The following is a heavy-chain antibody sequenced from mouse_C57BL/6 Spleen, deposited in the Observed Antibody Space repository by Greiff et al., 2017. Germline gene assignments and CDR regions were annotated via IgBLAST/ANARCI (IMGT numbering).Heavy chain of an antibody. V-gene: IGHV1-9*01. J-gene: IGHJ4*01. CDR1: GYTFTGYW. D-gene: IGHD1-1*01. CDR3: ARWGTTVVAAEHAMDY. Sequence: QVQLQQSGAELMKPGASVKLSCKATGYTFTGYWIEWVKQRPGHGLEWIGEILPGSGSTNYNEKFKGKATFTADTSSTTAYMQLSRLTTEDSAVYDCARWGTTVVAAEHAMDYWGQGTSVTVSS. CDR2: ILPGSGST.